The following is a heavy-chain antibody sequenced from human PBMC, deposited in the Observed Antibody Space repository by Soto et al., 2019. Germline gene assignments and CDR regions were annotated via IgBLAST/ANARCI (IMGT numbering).Heavy chain of an antibody. D-gene: IGHD4-17*01. CDR2: IYYSGST. CDR1: GGSISSGGYY. Sequence: SETLSLTCTVSGGSISSGGYYWSWIRQHPGKGLEWIGYIYYSGSTYYNPSLKSRVTISVDTSKNQFSLKLSSVTAADTAVYYCARATTVTTSRGFDYWGQGTLVTVSS. J-gene: IGHJ4*02. CDR3: ARATTVTTSRGFDY. V-gene: IGHV4-31*03.